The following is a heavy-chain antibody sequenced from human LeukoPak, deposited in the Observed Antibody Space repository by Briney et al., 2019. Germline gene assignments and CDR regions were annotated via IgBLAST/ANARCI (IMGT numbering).Heavy chain of an antibody. CDR3: ARQFSWPYNWFDP. V-gene: IGHV4-39*01. D-gene: IGHD6-13*01. Sequence: SETLSLTCTVSGGSFSSDVSYWGWIRQSPEKGLQWIASTFYSGYTYYNPSLKSRVTTSVDSSKKQFSLKLTSVTAADTAVYYCARQFSWPYNWFDPWGQGTLVTVSS. CDR1: GGSFSSDVSY. J-gene: IGHJ5*02. CDR2: TFYSGYT.